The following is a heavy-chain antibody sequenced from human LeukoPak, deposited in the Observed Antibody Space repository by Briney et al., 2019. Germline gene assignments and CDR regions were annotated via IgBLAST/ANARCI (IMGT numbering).Heavy chain of an antibody. CDR2: ISGYNGNT. V-gene: IGHV1-18*01. J-gene: IGHJ4*02. Sequence: GASVKVSCKASGYTFTSYGISWVRQAPGQGLEWMGWISGYNGNTNYAQKFQGRVTMTTDTSTSTAYMELRSLRSDDTAVYYCARDSGPTYDSSGYSRDYWGQGTLVTVSS. CDR3: ARDSGPTYDSSGYSRDY. CDR1: GYTFTSYG. D-gene: IGHD3-22*01.